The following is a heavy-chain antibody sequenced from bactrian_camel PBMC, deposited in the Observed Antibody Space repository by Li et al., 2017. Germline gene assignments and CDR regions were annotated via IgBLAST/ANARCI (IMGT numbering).Heavy chain of an antibody. J-gene: IGHJ4*01. D-gene: IGHD5*01. V-gene: IGHV3S54*01. CDR2: IAPATGTT. Sequence: HVQLVESGGGSVNAGGSLTLSCAASGSGYISGTACMGWFRQVPGKEREGVAAIAPATGTTFYSDSVKGRFTISHSNANNTLDLQIDSLQPEDTAMYYCAVLSQFNHCRGVLVGIWQQYASWGQGTQVTVS. CDR3: AVLSQFNHCRGVLVGIWQQYAS. CDR1: GSGYISGTAC.